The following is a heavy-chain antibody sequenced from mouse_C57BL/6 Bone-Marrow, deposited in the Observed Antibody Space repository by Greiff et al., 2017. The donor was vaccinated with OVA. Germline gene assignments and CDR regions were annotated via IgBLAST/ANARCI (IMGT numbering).Heavy chain of an antibody. D-gene: IGHD6-2*01. Sequence: VMLVESGPGLVQPSQSLSITCTVSGFSLTSYGVHWVRQSPGKGLEWLGVIWRGGSTDYNAAFMSRLSITKDNSKSQVFFKMNSLQADDTALYYCAKNLKGSLWFAYWGQGTLVTVSA. J-gene: IGHJ3*01. CDR3: AKNLKGSLWFAY. V-gene: IGHV2-5*01. CDR2: IWRGGST. CDR1: GFSLTSYG.